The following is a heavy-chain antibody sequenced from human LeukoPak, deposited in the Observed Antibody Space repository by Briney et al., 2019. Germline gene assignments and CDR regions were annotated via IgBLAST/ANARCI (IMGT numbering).Heavy chain of an antibody. J-gene: IGHJ6*04. CDR1: GFTFDIYG. Sequence: GGSLRLSCAASGFTFDIYGINWVRQAPGKGLEWVSYITGGSTTIYYADSVKGRFTISRDNAKNSLYLQMNSLRAEDTAVYYCAELGITLIGGVWGKGTTVTISS. V-gene: IGHV3-48*04. D-gene: IGHD3-10*02. CDR2: ITGGSTTI. CDR3: AELGITLIGGV.